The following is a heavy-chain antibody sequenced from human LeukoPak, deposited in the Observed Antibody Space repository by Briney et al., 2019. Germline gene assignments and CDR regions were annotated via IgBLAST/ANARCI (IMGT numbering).Heavy chain of an antibody. CDR1: GFTFSSYS. CDR3: ARITIFGVVTDAFDI. CDR2: ISSSSSYI. J-gene: IGHJ3*02. V-gene: IGHV3-21*01. Sequence: GGSLRLSCAASGFTFSSYSMNWVRQAPGKGLEWVSSISSSSSYIYYADSVKGRFTISRDKAKNSLYLQMNSLRAEDTAVYYCARITIFGVVTDAFDIWGQGTMVTVSS. D-gene: IGHD3-3*01.